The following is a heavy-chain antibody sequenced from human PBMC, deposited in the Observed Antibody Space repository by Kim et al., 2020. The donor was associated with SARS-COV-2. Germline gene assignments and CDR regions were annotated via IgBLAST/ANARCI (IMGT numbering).Heavy chain of an antibody. CDR2: LYYGGTF. V-gene: IGHV4-59*08. D-gene: IGHD3-22*01. CDR1: GVPISTYR. J-gene: IGHJ3*01. CDR3: ARSSGHLDPFNG. Sequence: SETLSLTCTVSGVPISTYRWSWIRQPPGKGLEWLGYLYYGGTFNYNPSLRSRVTISVDTSQNQFSLRLSSVTAADTAVYYCARSSGHLDPFNGWGLRTMV.